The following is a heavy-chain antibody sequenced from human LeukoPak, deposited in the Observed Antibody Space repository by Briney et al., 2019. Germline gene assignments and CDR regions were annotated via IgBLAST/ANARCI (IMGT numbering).Heavy chain of an antibody. D-gene: IGHD1-1*01. Sequence: SETLSLTCTVSGGSISSFYWSWIRQPPGKALEWIGYIYYSGGTNYNPSLKSRVTISVDTSKNQFSLKLSSVTAADTAVYYCGRNGTSGTNLNWFDRWGQGTLVTVSS. V-gene: IGHV4-59*01. J-gene: IGHJ5*02. CDR3: GRNGTSGTNLNWFDR. CDR1: GGSISSFY. CDR2: IYYSGGT.